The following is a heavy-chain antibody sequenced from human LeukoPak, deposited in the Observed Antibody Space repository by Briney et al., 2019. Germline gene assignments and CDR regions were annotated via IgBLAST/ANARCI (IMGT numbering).Heavy chain of an antibody. CDR2: INPNSGGT. J-gene: IGHJ4*02. Sequence: VASVKVSCKASGYTFTGYYMHWVRQAPGQGLEWMGWINPNSGGTNYAQKFQGRVTMTRDTSISTAYMELSRLRSDDTAVYYCAAGRYCSGGSCYSFWGQGALVTASS. CDR1: GYTFTGYY. V-gene: IGHV1-2*02. CDR3: AAGRYCSGGSCYSF. D-gene: IGHD2-15*01.